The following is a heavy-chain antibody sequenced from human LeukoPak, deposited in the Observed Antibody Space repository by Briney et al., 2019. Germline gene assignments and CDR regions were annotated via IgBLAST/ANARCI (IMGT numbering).Heavy chain of an antibody. V-gene: IGHV3-30*18. CDR2: ISYDGSNK. Sequence: GGSLRLSCAASGFTFSSYGMHWVRQAPGKGLEWVAVISYDGSNKYYADSGKGRFTISRDNSKNTLYLQMNSLRAEDTAVYYCAKPAVRYYDSSGYYYFDYWGQGTLVTVSS. J-gene: IGHJ4*02. CDR1: GFTFSSYG. D-gene: IGHD3-22*01. CDR3: AKPAVRYYDSSGYYYFDY.